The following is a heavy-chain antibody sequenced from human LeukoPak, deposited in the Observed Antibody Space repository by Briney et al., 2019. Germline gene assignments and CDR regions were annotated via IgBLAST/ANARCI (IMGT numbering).Heavy chain of an antibody. J-gene: IGHJ4*02. D-gene: IGHD3-10*01. CDR3: ASQTGTLYYYGSGSYRFDY. CDR1: GGSISSSSYY. V-gene: IGHV4-39*01. CDR2: IYYGGST. Sequence: PSETLSLTCTVSGGSISSSSYYWGWIRQPPGKGLEWIGSIYYGGSTYYNPSLKSRVTISVDTSKNQFSLKLSSVTAADTAVYYCASQTGTLYYYGSGSYRFDYWGQGTLVTVSS.